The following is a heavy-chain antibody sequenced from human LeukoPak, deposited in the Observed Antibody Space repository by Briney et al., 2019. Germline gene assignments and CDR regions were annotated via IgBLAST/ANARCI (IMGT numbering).Heavy chain of an antibody. D-gene: IGHD2-2*01. CDR1: GFPFSNYW. Sequence: QSRGSLLLSCDGSGFPFSNYWMSWGRQAPGKGLEGVANIQQHGSETYYGDSVKGRFTISRDNAKNSLYLQMNSLRAEDTAVYYCATYSSSNGREFQYWGQGTLVTVSS. CDR3: ATYSSSNGREFQY. J-gene: IGHJ1*01. V-gene: IGHV3-7*01. CDR2: IQQHGSET.